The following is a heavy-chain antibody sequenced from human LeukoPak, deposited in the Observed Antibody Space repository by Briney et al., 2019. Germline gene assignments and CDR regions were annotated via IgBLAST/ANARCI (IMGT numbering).Heavy chain of an antibody. Sequence: PGGSLRLSCAASGFTFSSYSMNWVRQAPGKGLEWVSYISSSSSTIYYADSVKGRFTISRDNAKNSLYLQMNSLRAEDTAVYYCARVGYYDSSGRDYWGQGTLVTVSS. CDR1: GFTFSSYS. CDR2: ISSSSSTI. J-gene: IGHJ4*02. D-gene: IGHD3-22*01. V-gene: IGHV3-48*01. CDR3: ARVGYYDSSGRDY.